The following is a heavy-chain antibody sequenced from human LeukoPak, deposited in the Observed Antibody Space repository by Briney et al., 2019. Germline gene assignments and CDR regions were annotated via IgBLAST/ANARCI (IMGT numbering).Heavy chain of an antibody. CDR2: ITSSSSAI. CDR1: GFTFSSHS. D-gene: IGHD1-26*01. V-gene: IGHV3-48*01. J-gene: IGHJ6*03. CDR3: ARDPYSGNYGNYYYYYMDV. Sequence: GGSLRLSCTASGFTFSSHSMNWVRQAPGKGLEWLSYITSSSSAIYYADSVKGRFTISRDNAKNSLYLQMNSLGPEDTAVYYCARDPYSGNYGNYYYYYMDVWGKGTTVTISS.